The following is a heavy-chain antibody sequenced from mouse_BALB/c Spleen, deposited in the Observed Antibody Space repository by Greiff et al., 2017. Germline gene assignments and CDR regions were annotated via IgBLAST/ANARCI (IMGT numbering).Heavy chain of an antibody. CDR3: EGAGGGGGFYAMDY. CDR2: ISSGSSTI. CDR1: GFTFSSFG. Sequence: EVKLMESGGGLVQPGGSRKLSCAASGFTFSSFGMHWVRQAPEKGLEWVAYISSGSSTIYYADTVKGRFTISRDNPKNTLFLQMTSLRSEDTAMYYCEGAGGGGGFYAMDYWGQGTSVTVSS. J-gene: IGHJ4*01. V-gene: IGHV5-17*02.